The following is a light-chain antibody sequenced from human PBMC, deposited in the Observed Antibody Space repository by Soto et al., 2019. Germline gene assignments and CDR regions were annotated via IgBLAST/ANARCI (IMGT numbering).Light chain of an antibody. CDR2: AVN. CDR3: SSYRAYSTLRV. J-gene: IGLJ3*02. CDR1: ASDIGNYNW. Sequence: QSALTQPASVSGSPGQSITISCTGTASDIGNYNWVSWYQQYPGKAPKLMIYAVNNRPSGVSNRFSASKSGNTASLTISGLQAEDEADYYCSSYRAYSTLRVFGGGTKLTVL. V-gene: IGLV2-14*01.